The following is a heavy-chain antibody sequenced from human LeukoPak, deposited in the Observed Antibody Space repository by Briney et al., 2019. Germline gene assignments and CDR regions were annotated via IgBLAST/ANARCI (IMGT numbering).Heavy chain of an antibody. CDR1: GFTFSDYY. Sequence: TGGSLRLSCAASGFTFSDYYMSWIRQAPGKGLEWVSYISSSGSTIYYADSVKGRFTISRDNAKNSLYLQMNSLRAEDTAVYYCARDDPTPTYCSSTSCYVFDPWGQGTLVTVSS. J-gene: IGHJ5*02. D-gene: IGHD2-2*01. CDR2: ISSSGSTI. CDR3: ARDDPTPTYCSSTSCYVFDP. V-gene: IGHV3-11*04.